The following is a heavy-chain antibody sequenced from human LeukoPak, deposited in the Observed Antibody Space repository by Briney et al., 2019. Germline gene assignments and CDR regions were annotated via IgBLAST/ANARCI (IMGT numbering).Heavy chain of an antibody. J-gene: IGHJ6*02. CDR1: GGSFSVHY. CDR2: INHSGST. V-gene: IGHV4-34*01. D-gene: IGHD3-16*01. CDR3: ARSVDDYGYGMDV. Sequence: ASETLSLTCALYGGSFSVHYWSWLRQPPGKGLEWIGEINHSGSTNYNHSLKSRVTISVHTSRNQFSLKVSSVTAADTAVYYGARSVDDYGYGMDVWGQGTTVTVSS.